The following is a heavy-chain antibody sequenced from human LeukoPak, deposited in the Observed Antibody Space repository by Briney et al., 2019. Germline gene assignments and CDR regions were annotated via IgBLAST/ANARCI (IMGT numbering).Heavy chain of an antibody. V-gene: IGHV1-69*04. CDR2: IIPMFDIA. D-gene: IGHD5-18*01. CDR1: GGTVSSSA. Sequence: SVKVSCKASGGTVSSSAISWVRQAPGQGLEWMGRIIPMFDIANYAQKFQGRVTITADKSTNTAYMELSSLSSEDTAVYYCARDHEDTAVLTYFDHWGQGTLVTVSS. J-gene: IGHJ4*02. CDR3: ARDHEDTAVLTYFDH.